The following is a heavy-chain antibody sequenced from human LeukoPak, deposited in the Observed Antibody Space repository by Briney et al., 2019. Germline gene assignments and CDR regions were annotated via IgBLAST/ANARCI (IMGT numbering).Heavy chain of an antibody. CDR3: ARGGNYDSRLDY. CDR2: IWYDGSNK. V-gene: IGHV3-33*01. CDR1: GFTFRSYG. Sequence: GGSLRLSCAASGFTFRSYGMHWVRQAPGKGLDWVAVIWYDGSNKYYADSVKGRFTISRDNSKNTLYLQMNSLRAEDTAVYYCARGGNYDSRLDYWGQGTLVTVSS. J-gene: IGHJ4*02. D-gene: IGHD3-22*01.